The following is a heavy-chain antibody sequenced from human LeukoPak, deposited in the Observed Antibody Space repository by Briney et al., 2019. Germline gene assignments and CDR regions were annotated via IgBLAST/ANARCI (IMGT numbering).Heavy chain of an antibody. J-gene: IGHJ5*02. CDR3: ARDLSAGRVPLHLFDP. CDR1: GYTFTNYY. Sequence: ASVKVSCKASGYTFTNYYMHWVRQAPGQGLEWMGIINPSGGSTSYAQKFQGRVTMTRDTSTSTVYMELSSLRSEDTAVYYCARDLSAGRVPLHLFDPWGQGTLVTVSS. V-gene: IGHV1-46*01. CDR2: INPSGGST. D-gene: IGHD6-13*01.